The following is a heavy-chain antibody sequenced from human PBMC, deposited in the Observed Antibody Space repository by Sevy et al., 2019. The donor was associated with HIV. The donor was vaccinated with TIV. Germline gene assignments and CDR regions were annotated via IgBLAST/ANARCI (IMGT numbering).Heavy chain of an antibody. J-gene: IGHJ4*02. D-gene: IGHD6-19*01. CDR2: TRNKANSYTT. V-gene: IGHV3-72*01. CDR1: GFTFSDHY. Sequence: GGSLRLSCAASGFTFSDHYMDWVRQAPGKGLEWVGRTRNKANSYTTEYAASVKGRFTISRDDSKNSLYLQMNGLKTEDTAVYYCARPGYSSGGTDYWGQGTLVTVSS. CDR3: ARPGYSSGGTDY.